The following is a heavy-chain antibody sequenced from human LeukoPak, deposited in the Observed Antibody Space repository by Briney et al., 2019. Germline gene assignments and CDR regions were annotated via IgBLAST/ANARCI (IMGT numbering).Heavy chain of an antibody. Sequence: PWGTLSLTCTVSGGSISSYYWSWIRQPPRKGLEWIGYTYYSGSTNYNPSLKSRVTISVDTSKNQSSLKLSSVTAADTAVYYCARGVDIWGQGTMVTVSS. CDR2: TYYSGST. J-gene: IGHJ3*02. CDR3: ARGVDI. CDR1: GGSISSYY. V-gene: IGHV4-59*01.